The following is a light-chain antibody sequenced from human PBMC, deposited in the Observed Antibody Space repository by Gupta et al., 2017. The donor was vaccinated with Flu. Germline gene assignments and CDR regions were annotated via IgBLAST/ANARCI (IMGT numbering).Light chain of an antibody. CDR1: SSDVGGYNY. Sequence: QSALTQPASVAGSPGQSITISCTGTSSDVGGYNYVSWYQQYPGQAPKLMIFEVSNRPSGVSNRFSGSNSANTASLTISGLQAEDEADYYCTSYTTSSPLGVVFGGGTKLTVL. CDR3: TSYTTSSPLGVV. V-gene: IGLV2-14*01. CDR2: EVS. J-gene: IGLJ2*01.